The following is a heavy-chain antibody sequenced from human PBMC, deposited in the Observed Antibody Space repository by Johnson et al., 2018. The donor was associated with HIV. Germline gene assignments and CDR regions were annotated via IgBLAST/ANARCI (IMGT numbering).Heavy chain of an antibody. V-gene: IGHV3-9*01. D-gene: IGHD1-26*01. J-gene: IGHJ3*02. CDR1: GFTFSNAW. Sequence: VQLVESGGGLVKPGGSLRLSCAASGFTFSNAWMSWVRQAPGKGLEWVSGSSWNSGSIGYADSVKGRSTISRDNAKNSLYLQMNSLIAEDTALYYCAKDRVGAVPDAFDIWGQGTMVTVSS. CDR2: SSWNSGSI. CDR3: AKDRVGAVPDAFDI.